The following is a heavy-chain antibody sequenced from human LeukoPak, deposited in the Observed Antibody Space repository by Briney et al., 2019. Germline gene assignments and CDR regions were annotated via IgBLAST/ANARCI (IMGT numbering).Heavy chain of an antibody. CDR2: IYYSEST. Sequence: PSETLSLTCTVSGGSISSSSYYWGWIRQPPGKGLEWIGSIYYSESTYYNPSLKSRVTISVDTSKNQFSLKLSSVTAADTAVYYCASPDRLPSPYYYYDSSGYYRAAFDIWGQGTMVTVSS. CDR3: ASPDRLPSPYYYYDSSGYYRAAFDI. CDR1: GGSISSSSYY. D-gene: IGHD3-22*01. V-gene: IGHV4-39*01. J-gene: IGHJ3*02.